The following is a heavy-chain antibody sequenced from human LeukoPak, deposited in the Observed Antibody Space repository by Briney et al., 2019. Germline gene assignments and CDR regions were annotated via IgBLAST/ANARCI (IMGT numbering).Heavy chain of an antibody. CDR1: GGSISSGGYY. J-gene: IGHJ4*02. CDR3: ARGSGCSGVHCTSDY. CDR2: IYHSGST. Sequence: PSEALSLTCTVSGGSISSGGYYWSWIRQPPGKGLECIGYIYHSGSTYYNPSLKSRVTISVDRSKNQFSLKLNSVTAADTAVYYCARGSGCSGVHCTSDYWGQGTLVTVSS. V-gene: IGHV4-30-2*01. D-gene: IGHD2-15*01.